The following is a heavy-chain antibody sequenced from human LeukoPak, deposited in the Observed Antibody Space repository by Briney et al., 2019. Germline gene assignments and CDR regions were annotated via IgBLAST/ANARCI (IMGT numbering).Heavy chain of an antibody. CDR1: GFTFSSYA. CDR3: ARDKGGATGAFDY. J-gene: IGHJ4*02. Sequence: AGGSLRLSCAASGFTFSSYAMHWVRQAPGKGLEWVAVISYDGSNKYYADSVKGRFTISRDNSKNTLYLQMNSLRAEDTAVYYCARDKGGATGAFDYWGQGTLVTVSS. V-gene: IGHV3-30*14. D-gene: IGHD1-26*01. CDR2: ISYDGSNK.